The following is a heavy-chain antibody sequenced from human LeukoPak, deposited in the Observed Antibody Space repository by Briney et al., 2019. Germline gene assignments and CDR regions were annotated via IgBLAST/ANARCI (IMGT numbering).Heavy chain of an antibody. Sequence: GGSLRLSCAASGLTFSGYAMSWVRQAPGKGLEWVSAISNSGDSTYYADSVKGRFVISRDNSINTLYLQMNSLTAEDTALYYRAKPWYSGPEDYWGQGALVTVSS. CDR1: GLTFSGYA. CDR2: ISNSGDST. D-gene: IGHD6-13*01. V-gene: IGHV3-23*01. J-gene: IGHJ4*02. CDR3: AKPWYSGPEDY.